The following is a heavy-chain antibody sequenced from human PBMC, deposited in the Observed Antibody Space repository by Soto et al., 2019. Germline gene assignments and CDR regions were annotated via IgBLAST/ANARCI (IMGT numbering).Heavy chain of an antibody. Sequence: QVQLQESGPGLVQPSQTLSLTCTVSGGSIKIDAYNWNWVRQHPGKGLEWLGYTHYDGTTYYNPSLKARIYILTDASETQFSLKLIAVTAADEAVLYCRRNPFVCGGYGGVPSGAFHIWGQGAMVTVSS. CDR3: RRNPFVCGGYGGVPSGAFHI. CDR1: GGSIKIDAYN. CDR2: THYDGTT. D-gene: IGHD5-12*01. V-gene: IGHV4-31*03. J-gene: IGHJ3*02.